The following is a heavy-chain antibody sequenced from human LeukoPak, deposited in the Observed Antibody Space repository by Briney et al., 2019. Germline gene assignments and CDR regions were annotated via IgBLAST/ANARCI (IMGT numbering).Heavy chain of an antibody. CDR2: IYYSGST. Sequence: PSETLSLTCTVSGGSISSSSYYWGWIHQPPGKGLEWIGSIYYSGSTYYNPSLKSRVTISVDTSKNQFSLKLSSVTAADTAVYYCARQDGYCSSTSCYSISYYYYGMDVWGQGTTVTVSS. CDR3: ARQDGYCSSTSCYSISYYYYGMDV. J-gene: IGHJ6*02. D-gene: IGHD2-2*02. V-gene: IGHV4-39*01. CDR1: GGSISSSSYY.